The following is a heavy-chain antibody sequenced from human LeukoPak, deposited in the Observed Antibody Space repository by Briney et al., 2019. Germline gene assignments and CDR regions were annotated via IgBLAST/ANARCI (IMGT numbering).Heavy chain of an antibody. CDR2: ISWNSGSI. J-gene: IGHJ4*02. CDR3: AXXYRNPLSFDY. CDR1: GFTFDDYA. D-gene: IGHD1-14*01. V-gene: IGHV3-9*01. Sequence: GGSLRLSCAASGFTFDDYAMHWVRQAPGKGLEWVSGISWNSGSIGYADSVKGRFTISRDNAKNSLYLQMNSLRAEDTALYYCAXXYRNPLSFDYWGQGTLVTVSS.